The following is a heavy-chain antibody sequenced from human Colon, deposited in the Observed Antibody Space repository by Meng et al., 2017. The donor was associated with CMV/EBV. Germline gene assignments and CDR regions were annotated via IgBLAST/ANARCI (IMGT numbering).Heavy chain of an antibody. J-gene: IGHJ4*02. CDR3: ATENYGLID. CDR1: GFTFSNPW. D-gene: IGHD4-17*01. CDR2: ARNKASGGAS. Sequence: HSDVASGFTFSNPWRNWVRQAPGKGLEWVGRARNKASGGASDYAAPVKGRFRISRDDSKNTLYLQMNDLKTEDTAVYYCATENYGLIDWGQGTLVTVSS. V-gene: IGHV3-15*07.